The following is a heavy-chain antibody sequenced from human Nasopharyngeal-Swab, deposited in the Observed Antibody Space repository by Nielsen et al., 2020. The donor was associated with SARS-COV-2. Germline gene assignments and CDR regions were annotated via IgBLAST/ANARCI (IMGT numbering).Heavy chain of an antibody. V-gene: IGHV3-48*04. CDR3: AREVGGVVPNWFDP. Sequence: LSLTCAASGFTFSSYSMNWVRQAPGKGLEWVSYISSSSSTIYYADSVKGRFTISRDNAKNSLYLQMNSLRAEDTAVYYCAREVGGVVPNWFDPWGQGTLVTVSS. D-gene: IGHD3-3*01. CDR1: GFTFSSYS. J-gene: IGHJ5*02. CDR2: ISSSSSTI.